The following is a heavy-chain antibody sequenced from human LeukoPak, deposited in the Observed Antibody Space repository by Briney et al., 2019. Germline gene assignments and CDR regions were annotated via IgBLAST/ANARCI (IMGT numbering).Heavy chain of an antibody. Sequence: GESLRLSCAASGFTVGSNYMNWVPQAPGKGREWVSVLSSGGSTYYADSVKGRFTISRDNSKNTLYLQMNSLRAEDTAVYYCARHDSSGYSFDYWGRGTLVTVSS. CDR3: ARHDSSGYSFDY. CDR1: GFTVGSNY. J-gene: IGHJ4*02. D-gene: IGHD3-22*01. V-gene: IGHV3-53*01. CDR2: LSSGGST.